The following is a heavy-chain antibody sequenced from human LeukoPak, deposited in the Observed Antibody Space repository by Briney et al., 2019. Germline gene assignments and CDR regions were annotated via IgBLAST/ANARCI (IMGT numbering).Heavy chain of an antibody. CDR1: GYTFTSYG. CDR3: ARDRGDTAMDPFDY. V-gene: IGHV1-18*01. Sequence: ASVKVSCKASGYTFTSYGISWVRRAPGQGLEWMGWISAYNGNTNYAQKLQGRVTMTTDTSTSTAYMELRSLRSDDTAVYYCARDRGDTAMDPFDYWGQGTLVTVSS. J-gene: IGHJ4*02. CDR2: ISAYNGNT. D-gene: IGHD5-18*01.